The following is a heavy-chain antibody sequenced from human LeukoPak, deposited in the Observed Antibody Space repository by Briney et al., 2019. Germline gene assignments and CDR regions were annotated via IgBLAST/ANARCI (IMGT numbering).Heavy chain of an antibody. J-gene: IGHJ6*03. CDR1: GFTFSLYS. D-gene: IGHD3-9*01. CDR2: ISSSSTYI. V-gene: IGHV3-21*01. CDR3: AKGGYDILGYMDV. Sequence: AGGSLRLSCAASGFTFSLYSMNWVCQAPGKGLEWVSSISSSSTYIFYADSVKGRFTISRDNAKDSLYLQMNSLRAEDTAVYYCAKGGYDILGYMDVWGKGTTVTVSS.